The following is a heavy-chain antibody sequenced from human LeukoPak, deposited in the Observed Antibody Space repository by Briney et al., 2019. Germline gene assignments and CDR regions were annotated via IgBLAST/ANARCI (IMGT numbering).Heavy chain of an antibody. J-gene: IGHJ5*02. CDR3: ARGGVGPTTNWFDP. Sequence: SETLSLTCTVSGGSISGSGYYWSWIRQPLGKGLEWIGYIYHTGSTYYNPSLASRVTISVDRSKNQFSLRLTSVTAADTAVFYCARGGVGPTTNWFDPWGQGTLVTVSS. D-gene: IGHD1-26*01. V-gene: IGHV4-30-2*01. CDR2: IYHTGST. CDR1: GGSISGSGYY.